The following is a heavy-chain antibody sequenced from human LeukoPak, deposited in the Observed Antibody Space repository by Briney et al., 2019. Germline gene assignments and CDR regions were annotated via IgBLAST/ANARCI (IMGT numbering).Heavy chain of an antibody. D-gene: IGHD4-17*01. Sequence: GESLKISSKGSGYSFTSYWISWVRQMPGKGLEWMGRIDPSDSYTNYSPSFQGHVTISADKSISTAYLQWSSLKASDTAMYYCARTTVSTTYFDYWGQGSLVTVSS. CDR2: IDPSDSYT. J-gene: IGHJ4*02. CDR3: ARTTVSTTYFDY. CDR1: GYSFTSYW. V-gene: IGHV5-10-1*01.